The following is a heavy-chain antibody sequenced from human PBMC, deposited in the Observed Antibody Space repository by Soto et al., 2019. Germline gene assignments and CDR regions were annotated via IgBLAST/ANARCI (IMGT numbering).Heavy chain of an antibody. D-gene: IGHD3-16*01. CDR2: ISTNGGSK. V-gene: IGHV3-64*04. Sequence: GGSLRLSCSASGFTFSNYGIHWVRQTPGKGLEYVSAISTNGGSKYYADSVKGRFTISRDNSNNTLSLQMHILRVEDTAVYFCAKGGYYSLFDIWGQGTMVTVSS. CDR1: GFTFSNYG. J-gene: IGHJ3*02. CDR3: AKGGYYSLFDI.